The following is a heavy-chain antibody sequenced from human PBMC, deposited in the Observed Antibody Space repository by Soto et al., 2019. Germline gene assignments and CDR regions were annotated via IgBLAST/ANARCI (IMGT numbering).Heavy chain of an antibody. CDR3: LDS. Sequence: GSLLRSCAASGFTFSSYAMSWVRQAPGKGLEWVSAISGSGGSTYYADSVKGRFSLTLTSLTAADSAVYYCASTSRAAPGTGLDSWGQGALVTVSS. CDR1: GFTFSSYA. CDR2: ISGSGGST. D-gene: IGHD3-10*01. V-gene: IGHV3-23*01. J-gene: IGHJ4*02.